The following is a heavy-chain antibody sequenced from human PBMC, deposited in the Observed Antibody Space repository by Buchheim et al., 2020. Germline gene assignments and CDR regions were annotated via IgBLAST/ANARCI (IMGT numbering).Heavy chain of an antibody. J-gene: IGHJ4*02. D-gene: IGHD1-14*01. CDR1: GFTFSRYS. Sequence: DVQLVESGGGLVQPGGSLRLSCAASGFTFSRYSMNWVRQAPGKGLEWVSYISSSSTIYYADSVKGRFTISRDNAKNSLYLQMNSLRDEDTALYYCAREPREGIPMDYWGQGTL. CDR2: ISSSSTI. V-gene: IGHV3-48*02. CDR3: AREPREGIPMDY.